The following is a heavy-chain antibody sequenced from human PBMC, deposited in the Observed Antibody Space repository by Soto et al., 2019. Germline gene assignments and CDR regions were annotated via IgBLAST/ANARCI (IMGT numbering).Heavy chain of an antibody. Sequence: GGSLRLSCAASGFTFSSYTMHWVRQAPGKGLEWVSSISTSSTYRYVADSVTGRFTISRDNAQNSLYLQTTSLRAEDTAVYYCARDGSGAAANPYFDYWGQGTLVTVSS. J-gene: IGHJ4*02. CDR1: GFTFSSYT. V-gene: IGHV3-21*04. D-gene: IGHD2-2*01. CDR3: ARDGSGAAANPYFDY. CDR2: ISTSSTYR.